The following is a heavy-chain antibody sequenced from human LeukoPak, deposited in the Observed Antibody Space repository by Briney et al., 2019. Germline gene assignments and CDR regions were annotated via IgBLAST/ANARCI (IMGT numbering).Heavy chain of an antibody. D-gene: IGHD1-1*01. Sequence: GGSLRLSCAASGFTFSSYEMNWDRQAPGKGLEWVSYISSSGSTIYYADSVKGRFTISRDNAKNSLYLQMNSLRAEDTAVYYCARETLEMSHWGQGTLVTVSS. CDR1: GFTFSSYE. CDR3: ARETLEMSH. J-gene: IGHJ4*02. V-gene: IGHV3-48*03. CDR2: ISSSGSTI.